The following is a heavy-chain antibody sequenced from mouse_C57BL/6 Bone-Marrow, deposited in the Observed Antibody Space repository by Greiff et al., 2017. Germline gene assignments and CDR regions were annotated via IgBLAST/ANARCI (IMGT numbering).Heavy chain of an antibody. V-gene: IGHV1-81*01. CDR3: ASPLYGGSPGWFAY. Sequence: VKLVESGAELARPGASVKLSCKASGYTFTSYGISWVKQRTGQGLEWIGEIYPRSGNTYYNEKFKGKATLTADKSSSTAYMELRSLTSEDSAVYFCASPLYGGSPGWFAYWGQGTLVTVSA. CDR1: GYTFTSYG. D-gene: IGHD1-1*01. J-gene: IGHJ3*01. CDR2: IYPRSGNT.